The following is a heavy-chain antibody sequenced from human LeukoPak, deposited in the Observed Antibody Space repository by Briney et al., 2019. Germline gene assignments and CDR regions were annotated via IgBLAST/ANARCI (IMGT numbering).Heavy chain of an antibody. CDR3: ARDVVPRDYGDTLNAYDL. Sequence: PSETLSLTCAVSGGSLSSYYWSWIRQSPGKGLEWMGDIHHDGSTKYRSSFKSRITIFLVSSKNEVSLRLSPVTPADTALYFCARDVVPRDYGDTLNAYDLWGQGTMVTVS. J-gene: IGHJ3*01. D-gene: IGHD4-17*01. CDR2: IHHDGST. V-gene: IGHV4-34*01. CDR1: GGSLSSYY.